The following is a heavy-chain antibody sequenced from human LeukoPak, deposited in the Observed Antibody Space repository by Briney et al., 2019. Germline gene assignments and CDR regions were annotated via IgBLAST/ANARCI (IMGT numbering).Heavy chain of an antibody. CDR2: IYYSGST. V-gene: IGHV4-59*01. J-gene: IGHJ6*02. CDR1: GGSISSYY. CDR3: AKVGADYYYYYGMDV. Sequence: SETLSLTCTVSGGSISSYYWSWIRQPPGKGLEWIGYIYYSGSTNYNPSLKSRVTISVDTSKNQFSLKLSSVTAADTAVYYCAKVGADYYYYYGMDVWGQGTTVTVSS.